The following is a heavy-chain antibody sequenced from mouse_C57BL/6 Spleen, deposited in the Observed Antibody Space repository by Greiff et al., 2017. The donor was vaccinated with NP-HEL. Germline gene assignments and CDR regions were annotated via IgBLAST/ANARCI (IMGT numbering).Heavy chain of an antibody. V-gene: IGHV2-5*01. D-gene: IGHD2-5*01. CDR1: GFSLTSYG. Sequence: VQLVESGPGLVQPSQSLSITCTVSGFSLTSYGVHWVRQSPGKGLEWLGVIWRGGSTDYNAAFMSRLSITKDNSKSQVFFKMNSLQADDTAIYYCAKKSNYVEGAMDYWGQGTSVTVSS. J-gene: IGHJ4*01. CDR3: AKKSNYVEGAMDY. CDR2: IWRGGST.